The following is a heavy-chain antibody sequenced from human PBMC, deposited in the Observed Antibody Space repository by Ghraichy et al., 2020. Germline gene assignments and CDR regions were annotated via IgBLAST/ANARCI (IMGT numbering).Heavy chain of an antibody. V-gene: IGHV2-5*01. CDR1: GFSLSTGGVG. J-gene: IGHJ5*02. CDR2: IYWNDDK. Sequence: SGPTLVKPTQTLTLTCTFSGFSLSTGGVGVAWIRQPPGKALEWLALIYWNDDKRYSPSLKIRLTIIKDTSKDQVVLTMTNMDPVSTATYYCEHTGVRFQYSDILTGYYKPFAPWGQGTLVTVSS. CDR3: EHTGVRFQYSDILTGYYKPFAP. D-gene: IGHD3-9*01.